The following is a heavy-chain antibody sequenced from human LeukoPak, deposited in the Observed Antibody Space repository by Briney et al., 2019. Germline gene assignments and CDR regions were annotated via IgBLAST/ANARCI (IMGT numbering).Heavy chain of an antibody. J-gene: IGHJ4*02. CDR3: ATGTTVTTNDY. V-gene: IGHV3-21*01. CDR2: ISSSSSYI. Sequence: PGGSLRLSCAASGFTISSYCMNWVRQAPGQGLEWVSSISSSSSYIYYADSVKARFTISRDNAKNSLYLQMNSLRAEDTAVYYCATGTTVTTNDYWGQGTLVTVSS. D-gene: IGHD4-11*01. CDR1: GFTISSYC.